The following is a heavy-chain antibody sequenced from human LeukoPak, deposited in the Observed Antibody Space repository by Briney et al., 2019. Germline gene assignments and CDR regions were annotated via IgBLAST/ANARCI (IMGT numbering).Heavy chain of an antibody. D-gene: IGHD3-10*01. V-gene: IGHV3-30*18. J-gene: IGHJ4*02. CDR1: GFTFSSYG. CDR2: ISYDGSNK. Sequence: GSLRLSRAASGFTFSSYGMHWVRQAPGKGLEWVAVISYDGSNKYYADSVKGRFTISRDNSKNTLYLQMNSLRAEDTAVYYCAKDGAMVRGVTSYYFDYWGQGTLVTVSS. CDR3: AKDGAMVRGVTSYYFDY.